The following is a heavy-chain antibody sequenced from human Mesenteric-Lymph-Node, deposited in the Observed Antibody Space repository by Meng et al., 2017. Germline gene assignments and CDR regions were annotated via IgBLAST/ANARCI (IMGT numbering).Heavy chain of an antibody. D-gene: IGHD3-10*01. Sequence: ASVKVSCKASGYTFTSYAMNWVRQAPGQGLEWMGIINPSGGSTSYAQKFQGRATMTRDTSTSTVYMELSSLRSEDTAVYYCARDAVLLWFGESAFDIWGQGTMVTVSS. CDR1: GYTFTSYA. CDR3: ARDAVLLWFGESAFDI. V-gene: IGHV1-46*01. CDR2: INPSGGST. J-gene: IGHJ3*02.